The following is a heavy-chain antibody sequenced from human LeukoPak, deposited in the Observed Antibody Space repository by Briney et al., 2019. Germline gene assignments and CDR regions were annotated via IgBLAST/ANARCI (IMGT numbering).Heavy chain of an antibody. CDR1: GASISSYY. D-gene: IGHD3-22*01. V-gene: IGHV4-59*04. J-gene: IGHJ4*02. CDR2: IYHGGTPYYNPPLT. CDR3: AGKYYYDSSGYFYVDW. Sequence: SETLSLTCTVSGASISSYYWSWIRQPPGKGLEWIGSIYHGGTPYYNPPLTYYNPSLKSRVTMSMDTTKNQFSLKLTSVTAADTAVYYCAGKYYYDSSGYFYVDWWGQGTLVTVSS.